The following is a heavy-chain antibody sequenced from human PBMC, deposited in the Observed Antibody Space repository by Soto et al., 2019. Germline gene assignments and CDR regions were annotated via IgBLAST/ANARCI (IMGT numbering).Heavy chain of an antibody. V-gene: IGHV3-23*01. CDR2: VSGSGQAI. J-gene: IGHJ4*02. CDR3: ARGDWFAEPATH. Sequence: EVQLLDSGGDLVQPGGSLRLSCVASGFVFTSNAMSWIRQAPGGRLEWVSSVSGSGQAIYYADSVRGRFTISRDTSKNTLFVRMDYLRVDDTAVYYWARGDWFAEPATHWGLGTVVTVSS. D-gene: IGHD3-10*01. CDR1: GFVFTSNA.